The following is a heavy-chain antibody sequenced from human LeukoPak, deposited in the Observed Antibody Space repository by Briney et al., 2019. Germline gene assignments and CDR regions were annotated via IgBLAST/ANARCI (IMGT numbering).Heavy chain of an antibody. J-gene: IGHJ3*02. CDR2: INSDGSST. Sequence: GSLRLSCAASGFTFSSYWMHWDRQAPGKGLVWVSRINSDGSSTSYADSVKGRFTISRDNAKNTLYLQMNSLRAEDTAVYYCARDYARNYVWGSYRPPSDAFDIWGQGTMVTVSS. CDR3: ARDYARNYVWGSYRPPSDAFDI. CDR1: GFTFSSYW. D-gene: IGHD3-16*02. V-gene: IGHV3-74*01.